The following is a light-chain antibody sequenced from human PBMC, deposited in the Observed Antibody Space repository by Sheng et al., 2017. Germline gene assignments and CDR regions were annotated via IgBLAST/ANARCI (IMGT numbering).Light chain of an antibody. Sequence: EIVLTQSPGTLSLSPGDRATLSCRASQSVESSYFTWYQQSPGQAPRLLIYGASSRATGIPDRFNGSGSGTDFTLTISRLEPEDFAVYHCQQYSSSSGLTFGGGTKVEIK. CDR1: QSVESSY. J-gene: IGKJ4*01. V-gene: IGKV3-20*01. CDR2: GAS. CDR3: QQYSSSSGLT.